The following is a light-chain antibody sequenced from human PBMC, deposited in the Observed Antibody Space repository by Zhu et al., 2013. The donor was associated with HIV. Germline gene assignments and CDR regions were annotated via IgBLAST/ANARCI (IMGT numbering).Light chain of an antibody. CDR2: GAS. CDR1: QSVSSSY. J-gene: IGKJ2*01. CDR3: QQSYSTPYT. V-gene: IGKV3-15*01. Sequence: EIVMTQSPATLSVSPGERATPSCRASQSVSSSYLAWYQQKPGQAPRLLIYGASTRATGIPARFSGTGSGTEFTLTISSLQSEDFATYYCQQSYSTPYTFGQGTKLEIK.